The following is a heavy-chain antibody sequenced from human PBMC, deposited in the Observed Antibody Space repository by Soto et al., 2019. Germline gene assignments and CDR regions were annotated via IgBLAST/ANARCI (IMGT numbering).Heavy chain of an antibody. CDR2: ISWNSGSI. CDR1: GFTFDDYA. V-gene: IGHV3-9*01. CDR3: ASLSGG. D-gene: IGHD3-9*01. Sequence: GGSLRLSCAASGFTFDDYAMHWVRQAPGKGLEWVSGISWNSGSIGYADSVKGRFTISRDNAKNSLYLQMNSLRAEDTALYYCASLSGGWGQGTLVTVSS. J-gene: IGHJ4*02.